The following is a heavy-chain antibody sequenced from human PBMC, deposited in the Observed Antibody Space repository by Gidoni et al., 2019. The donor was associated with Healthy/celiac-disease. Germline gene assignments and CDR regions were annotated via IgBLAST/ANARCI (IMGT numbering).Heavy chain of an antibody. V-gene: IGHV5-51*03. Sequence: EVPLVQSGEEVKKPGESLKISCKGSGYSFTSYRIGWVRQMPGKGLEWMGIIYPGDSDTRYSPSFQGQVTISADKSISTAYLQWSSLKASDTAMYYCARLGGVGAARQDAFDIWGQGTMVTVSS. J-gene: IGHJ3*02. CDR2: IYPGDSDT. CDR3: ARLGGVGAARQDAFDI. D-gene: IGHD6-6*01. CDR1: GYSFTSYR.